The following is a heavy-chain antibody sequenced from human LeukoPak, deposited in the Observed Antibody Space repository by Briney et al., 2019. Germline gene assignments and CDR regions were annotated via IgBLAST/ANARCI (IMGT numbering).Heavy chain of an antibody. CDR3: ARDGTTCYGDSTSGCYHYYYYGMDV. CDR2: ISGSGERT. V-gene: IGHV3-23*01. D-gene: IGHD4-17*01. J-gene: IGHJ6*02. Sequence: GGSLRLSCAASGFTFSNYAMSWVRQAPGKGLKWVSLISGSGERTYYVDSVKGRFTISRDNSKNTLYLQMNSRRAEDTAVYYCARDGTTCYGDSTSGCYHYYYYGMDVWGQGTTVTVSS. CDR1: GFTFSNYA.